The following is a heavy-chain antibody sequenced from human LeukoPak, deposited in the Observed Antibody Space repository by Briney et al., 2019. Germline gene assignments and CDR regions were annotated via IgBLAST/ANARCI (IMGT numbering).Heavy chain of an antibody. CDR1: GFTFNNHA. CDR3: AKEVVAAAGTGWFDP. D-gene: IGHD6-13*01. J-gene: IGHJ5*02. V-gene: IGHV3-30*02. CDR2: IWHDGSYK. Sequence: PGGSLRLSCAASGFTFNNHAMHWVRQAPGKGLEWVAMIWHDGSYKYYADSVKGRFTISRDNSKNTLYLQMNSLRAEDTAVYYCAKEVVAAAGTGWFDPWGQGTLVTVSS.